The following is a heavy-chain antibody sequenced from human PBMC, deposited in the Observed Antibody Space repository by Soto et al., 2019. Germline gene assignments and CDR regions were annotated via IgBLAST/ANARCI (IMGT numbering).Heavy chain of an antibody. V-gene: IGHV1-69*01. CDR1: GGTFSSHA. J-gene: IGHJ6*02. D-gene: IGHD5-18*01. CDR3: LGWIQLWSPYYGMDV. Sequence: QVQLVQSGAEVKKPGSSVKVSCKASGGTFSSHAISWVRQAPGQGLEWMGGIIPIFGTANYAQKFQGRVTITADESTSTAYMELSSLRSEDTAVYYCLGWIQLWSPYYGMDVWGQGTTVTVSS. CDR2: IIPIFGTA.